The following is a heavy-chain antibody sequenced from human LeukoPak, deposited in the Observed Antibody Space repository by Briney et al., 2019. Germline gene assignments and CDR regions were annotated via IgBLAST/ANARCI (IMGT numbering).Heavy chain of an antibody. Sequence: SETLSLTCAVSGGSISSYYWSWIRQPAGKGLEWIGRIYTSGSTNYNPSLKSRVTMSVDTSKNQFSLRLSSVTAADTAVYYCARDRGTWNDDGFDYWGQGTLVTVSS. V-gene: IGHV4-4*07. CDR3: ARDRGTWNDDGFDY. CDR1: GGSISSYY. D-gene: IGHD1-1*01. CDR2: IYTSGST. J-gene: IGHJ4*02.